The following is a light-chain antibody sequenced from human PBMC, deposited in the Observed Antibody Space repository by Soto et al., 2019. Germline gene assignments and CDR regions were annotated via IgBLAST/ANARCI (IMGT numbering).Light chain of an antibody. V-gene: IGLV2-8*01. CDR2: EVS. CDR1: NSDVGGYNY. CDR3: SSYAGSNNYWV. Sequence: QSALTQPPSASGSPGQSVTISCTGTNSDVGGYNYVSWYQQHPGKAPKLMIYEVSKRPSGVPDRFSGSKSGNTASLTVSGLQAEDEADYYCSSYAGSNNYWVFGGGTQLTVL. J-gene: IGLJ3*02.